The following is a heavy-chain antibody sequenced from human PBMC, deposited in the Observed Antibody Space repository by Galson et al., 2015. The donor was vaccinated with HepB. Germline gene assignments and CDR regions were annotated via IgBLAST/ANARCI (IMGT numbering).Heavy chain of an antibody. V-gene: IGHV3-73*01. Sequence: SLRLSCAASGFTFSGSAMHWVRQASGKGLEWVGRIRSKANSYATAYASSVKGRFTISRDDSKNTAYLQMNSLKTEDTAVYYCTRHSGAVASPNWFDPWGQGTPVTVSS. CDR1: GFTFSGSA. CDR3: TRHSGAVASPNWFDP. CDR2: IRSKANSYAT. J-gene: IGHJ5*02. D-gene: IGHD6-19*01.